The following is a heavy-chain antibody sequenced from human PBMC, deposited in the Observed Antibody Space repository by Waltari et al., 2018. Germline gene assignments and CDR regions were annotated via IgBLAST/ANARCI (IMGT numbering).Heavy chain of an antibody. V-gene: IGHV1-2*06. CDR2: INPNSGGT. CDR3: ARDLGVYSSPNGWLDP. CDR1: GYTFSDSY. D-gene: IGHD2-8*01. Sequence: QVQVVQSGAEVKKPGASVKVSCKTSGYTFSDSYIHWLRQAPGQGLEWLGRINPNSGGTTYAQKFQGGVTMTRDTSISTVFMELSSLKSEDTAVYYCARDLGVYSSPNGWLDPWGQGTLVTVSS. J-gene: IGHJ5*02.